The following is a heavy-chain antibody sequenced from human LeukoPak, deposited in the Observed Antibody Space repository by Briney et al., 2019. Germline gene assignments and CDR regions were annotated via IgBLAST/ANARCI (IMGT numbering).Heavy chain of an antibody. CDR3: ARSQGDDFWSGYFPLFDY. Sequence: GGSLRLSCAASGFTFSSYGMHWVRQAPGKGLEWVAVISYDGSNKYYADSVKGRFTISRDNSKNTLYLQMNSLRAEDTAVYYCARSQGDDFWSGYFPLFDYWGQGTLVTVSS. V-gene: IGHV3-30*19. CDR1: GFTFSSYG. J-gene: IGHJ4*02. D-gene: IGHD3-3*01. CDR2: ISYDGSNK.